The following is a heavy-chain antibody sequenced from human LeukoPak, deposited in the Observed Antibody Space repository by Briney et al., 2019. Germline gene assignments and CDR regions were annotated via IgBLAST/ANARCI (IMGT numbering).Heavy chain of an antibody. V-gene: IGHV3-7*01. CDR2: IKQDGSEK. CDR1: GFTFSSYP. D-gene: IGHD6-13*01. Sequence: GGSLRLSCAASGFTFSSYPMSWVRQAPGKGLEWVANIKQDGSEKYYVDSVKGRFTISRDNSKNTLYLQMNSLRAEDTAVYYCAKPWGIAAAGPFDYWGQGTLVTVSS. CDR3: AKPWGIAAAGPFDY. J-gene: IGHJ4*02.